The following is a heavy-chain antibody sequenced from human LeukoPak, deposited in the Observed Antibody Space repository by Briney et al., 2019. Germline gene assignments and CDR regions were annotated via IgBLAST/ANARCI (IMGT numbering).Heavy chain of an antibody. Sequence: PSETLSLTCTVSGGSISSYYWSWIRQPPGKGLEWIGHIYYSGSTNYNPSLKSRVTISVDTSKNQFSLKLSSVTAADTAVYYCARLRLDWFDPWGQGTLVTVSS. CDR2: IYYSGST. CDR1: GGSISSYY. V-gene: IGHV4-59*08. J-gene: IGHJ5*02. CDR3: ARLRLDWFDP.